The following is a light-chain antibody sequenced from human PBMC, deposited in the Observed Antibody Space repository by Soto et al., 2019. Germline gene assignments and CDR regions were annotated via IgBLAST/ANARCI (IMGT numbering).Light chain of an antibody. CDR3: QQYNSYWT. J-gene: IGKJ1*01. CDR1: QSISSW. CDR2: KAS. Sequence: DIQMTQSPSTLSASVGERVTISCRASQSISSWLAWYQQKPGKAPTLLIYKASSLESGVPSRFSGSGSGTEFTLTISSLQPDDFATYYCQQYNSYWTFGQGTKVDIK. V-gene: IGKV1-5*03.